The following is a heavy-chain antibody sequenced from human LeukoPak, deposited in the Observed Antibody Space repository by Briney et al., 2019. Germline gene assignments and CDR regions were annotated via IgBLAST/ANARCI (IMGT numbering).Heavy chain of an antibody. CDR1: GASVSRGSYY. CDR2: IYYSGST. CDR3: ARGYGSGSYSPHFDY. Sequence: SETLSLTCTVSGASVSRGSYYWNWIRQPPGKGLEWIGYIYYSGSTNYNPSLKSRVTISVDTSKNQFSLKLSSVTAADTAVYYCARGYGSGSYSPHFDYWGQGTLVTVSS. J-gene: IGHJ4*02. V-gene: IGHV4-61*01. D-gene: IGHD1-26*01.